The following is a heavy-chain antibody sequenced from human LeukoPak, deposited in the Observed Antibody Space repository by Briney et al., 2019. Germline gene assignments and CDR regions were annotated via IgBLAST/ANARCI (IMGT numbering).Heavy chain of an antibody. CDR3: AKRHGDYVDC. J-gene: IGHJ4*02. D-gene: IGHD4-17*01. CDR2: VSGSGGST. CDR1: GFTFSTYS. V-gene: IGHV3-23*01. Sequence: PGGSLRLSCAASGFTFSTYSMTWVRQAPGKGLEWVSTVSGSGGSTYYADSVKGRFTVSRDNSKNTLYLQMNSLRAEDTAVYYCAKRHGDYVDCCGQGTLVTVSS.